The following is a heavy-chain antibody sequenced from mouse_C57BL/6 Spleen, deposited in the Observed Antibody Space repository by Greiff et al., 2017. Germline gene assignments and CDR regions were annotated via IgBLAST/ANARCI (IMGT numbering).Heavy chain of an antibody. Sequence: VQLQQPGAELVMPGASVKLSCKASGYTFTSYWMHWVKQRPGQGLEWIGEIDPSDSYTNYNQKFKGKSTLTVDKSSSTAYMQLSSLTSEDAAVYYGALYYGSSPFAYWGQGTLVTVSA. J-gene: IGHJ3*01. CDR1: GYTFTSYW. CDR2: IDPSDSYT. D-gene: IGHD1-1*01. CDR3: ALYYGSSPFAY. V-gene: IGHV1-69*01.